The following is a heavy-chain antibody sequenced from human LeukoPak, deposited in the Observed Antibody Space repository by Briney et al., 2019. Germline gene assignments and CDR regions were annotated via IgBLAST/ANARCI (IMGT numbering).Heavy chain of an antibody. CDR3: ASQSGSYFHDAFDI. CDR1: GFTLSSYG. D-gene: IGHD1-26*01. V-gene: IGHV3-23*01. Sequence: PGGSLRLSCAASGFTLSSYGMSWVRQAPGKGLEWVSAISGSGDATYYADSVRGRFTISRDNSKNTLNLQMNSLRAEDTAVYYCASQSGSYFHDAFDIWGQGSMVTVSS. J-gene: IGHJ3*02. CDR2: ISGSGDAT.